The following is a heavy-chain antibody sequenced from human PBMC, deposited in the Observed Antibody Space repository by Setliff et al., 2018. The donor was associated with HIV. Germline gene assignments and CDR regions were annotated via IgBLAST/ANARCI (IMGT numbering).Heavy chain of an antibody. D-gene: IGHD1-7*01. CDR1: GYTFTSYG. V-gene: IGHV1-18*01. J-gene: IGHJ4*02. CDR3: ARVWEWNYDLGY. CDR2: ISAYNGNT. Sequence: ASVKVSCKASGYTFTSYGISWVRQAPGQGLEWMGWISAYNGNTNYAQKLQGRVTMARDTSTSTAYMELRSLRSDDTAVYYCARVWEWNYDLGYWGQGTLVTVSS.